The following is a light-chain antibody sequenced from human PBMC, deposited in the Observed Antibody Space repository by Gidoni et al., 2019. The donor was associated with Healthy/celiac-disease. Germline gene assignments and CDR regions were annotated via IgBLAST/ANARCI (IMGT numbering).Light chain of an antibody. CDR1: QSISSY. J-gene: IGKJ3*01. CDR3: QQSYSTPQFT. Sequence: DIKMSKSPSSLAASVGDRVTITCRASQSISSYLNWYQQKPGKAPKLLIYAASSLQSGVPSRFSGGGSETDFTLTISSLQPEDVATYYSQQSYSTPQFTFGPGTKVDIK. V-gene: IGKV1-39*01. CDR2: AAS.